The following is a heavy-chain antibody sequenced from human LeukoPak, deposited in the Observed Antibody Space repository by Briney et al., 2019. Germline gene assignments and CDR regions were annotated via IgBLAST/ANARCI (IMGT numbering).Heavy chain of an antibody. CDR3: AKGGKWDVTPFDY. V-gene: IGHV3-53*01. Sequence: GGSLRLSCATSGFTVSSNYMSWVRQAPGKGLEWVSVIYDSGTTYYADSVKGRFLIFRDTSKNTLYLQVNSLRAEDTAVYYCAKGGKWDVTPFDYWGQGTLVTVSS. D-gene: IGHD1-26*01. J-gene: IGHJ4*02. CDR1: GFTVSSNY. CDR2: IYDSGTT.